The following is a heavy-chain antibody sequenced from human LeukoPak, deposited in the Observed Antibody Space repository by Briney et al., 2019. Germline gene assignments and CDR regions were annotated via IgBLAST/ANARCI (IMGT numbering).Heavy chain of an antibody. CDR1: GGSFSGYY. Sequence: SETLSLNCTVYGGSFSGYYWSWIRQPPGKGLEWIGEINHSGSTNYNPSLKSRVTISVDTSKNQFSLKLSSVTAADTAVYYCARQAISRYMDVWGKGTTVTISS. V-gene: IGHV4-34*01. CDR3: ARQAISRYMDV. CDR2: INHSGST. J-gene: IGHJ6*03.